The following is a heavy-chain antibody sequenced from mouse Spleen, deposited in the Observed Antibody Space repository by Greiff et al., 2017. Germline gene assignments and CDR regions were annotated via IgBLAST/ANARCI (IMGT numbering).Heavy chain of an antibody. D-gene: IGHD3-3*01. CDR2: ISSGGSYT. Sequence: EVKLVESGGGLVKPGGSLKLSCAASGFTFSSYAMSWVRQTPEKRLEWVATISSGGSYTYYPDSVKGRFTISRDNAKNTLYLQMSSLRSEDTAMFYWAGKGGGGPWFAYWGQGTLVTVSA. J-gene: IGHJ3*01. V-gene: IGHV5-9-3*01. CDR1: GFTFSSYA. CDR3: AGKGGGGPWFAY.